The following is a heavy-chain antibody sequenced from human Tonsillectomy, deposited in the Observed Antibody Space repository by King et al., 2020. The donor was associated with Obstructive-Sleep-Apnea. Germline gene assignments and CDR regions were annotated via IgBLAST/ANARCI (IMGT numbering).Heavy chain of an antibody. Sequence: QLVQSGGGVVQPGRSLRLSCAASGFTFSSYGMHWVRQAPGKGLEWVAVISYEGSNKYYADSVKGRFTISRDNSKNTLYLQMNSLRAEDTAVYYCAKDRPVYYDILTGYYTRGAAFDIWGQGTMVIVSS. CDR3: AKDRPVYYDILTGYYTRGAAFDI. CDR2: ISYEGSNK. D-gene: IGHD3-9*01. V-gene: IGHV3-30*18. CDR1: GFTFSSYG. J-gene: IGHJ3*02.